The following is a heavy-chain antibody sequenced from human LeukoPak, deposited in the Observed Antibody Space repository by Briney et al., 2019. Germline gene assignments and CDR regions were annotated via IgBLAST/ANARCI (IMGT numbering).Heavy chain of an antibody. J-gene: IGHJ4*02. D-gene: IGHD5-18*01. V-gene: IGHV3-53*04. CDR3: ARETKYGGYSYGFLDY. Sequence: GGSLRLSCAASGFTVSNNYMNWVRQAPGKGLEWVSVIYSGGSTYYADSVKGRFSISRHNSNNTLYLQMNSLRDEDTAVYYCARETKYGGYSYGFLDYWGQGTPVTVSS. CDR2: IYSGGST. CDR1: GFTVSNNY.